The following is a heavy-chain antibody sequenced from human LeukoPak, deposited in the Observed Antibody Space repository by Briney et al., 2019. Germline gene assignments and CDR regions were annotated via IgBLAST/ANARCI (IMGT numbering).Heavy chain of an antibody. J-gene: IGHJ5*02. Sequence: PSETLSLTCTVSGGSISSSSYYWGWIRQPPGEGLEWIGSIYYSGSTYYNPSLKSRVTISVDTSKNQFSLKLSSVTAADTAVYYCARLVTVTKTLDPWGQGTLVTVSS. V-gene: IGHV4-39*01. CDR2: IYYSGST. D-gene: IGHD4-17*01. CDR3: ARLVTVTKTLDP. CDR1: GGSISSSSYY.